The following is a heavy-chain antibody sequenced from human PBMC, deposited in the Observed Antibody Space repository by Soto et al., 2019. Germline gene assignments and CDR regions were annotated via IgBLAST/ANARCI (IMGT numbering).Heavy chain of an antibody. Sequence: QVQLVQSGAEVKKPGASVNVSCKASGYTFTSYGISWLRQAPGQGLEWLGWIIAYNGNTNYAQKLKGRVTMITKTSTRTHYIELRSLRFDDTAVSYCSRDPLRYHLGIDVWGQGTTVTVSS. D-gene: IGHD2-2*01. V-gene: IGHV1-18*04. J-gene: IGHJ6*02. CDR1: GYTFTSYG. CDR3: SRDPLRYHLGIDV. CDR2: IIAYNGNT.